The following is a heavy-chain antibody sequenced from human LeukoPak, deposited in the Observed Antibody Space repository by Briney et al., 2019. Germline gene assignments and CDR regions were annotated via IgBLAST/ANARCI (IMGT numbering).Heavy chain of an antibody. J-gene: IGHJ4*02. D-gene: IGHD2-2*01. CDR1: GGSISSSSYY. CDR3: ARLVPAALFDY. Sequence: ASETLSLTCTVSGGSISSSSYYWGWIRQPPGKGLEWIGSIYYSGSTNYNPSLKSRVTISVDTSKNQFSLKLSSVTAADTAVYYCARLVPAALFDYWGQGTLVTVSS. CDR2: IYYSGST. V-gene: IGHV4-39*07.